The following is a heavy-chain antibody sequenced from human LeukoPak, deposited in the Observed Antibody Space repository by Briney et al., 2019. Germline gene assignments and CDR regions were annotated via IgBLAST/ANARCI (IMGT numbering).Heavy chain of an antibody. J-gene: IGHJ5*02. Sequence: KPSETLSLTCTVSGGSISSYYWSWIRQPPGKGLEWIGYIYYSGSTNYNPSLKSRVTISVDTSKNQFSLKLSSVTAADTALYYCVGQRHYYFGGVNTEFASWGKGPWVTFSS. V-gene: IGHV4-59*01. D-gene: IGHD3-3*01. CDR2: IYYSGST. CDR1: GGSISSYY. CDR3: VGQRHYYFGGVNTEFAS.